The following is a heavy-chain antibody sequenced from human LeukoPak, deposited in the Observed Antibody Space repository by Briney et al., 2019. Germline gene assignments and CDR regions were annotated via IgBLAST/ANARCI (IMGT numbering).Heavy chain of an antibody. CDR2: FDPEDGET. V-gene: IGHV1-24*01. D-gene: IGHD3-22*01. CDR3: ATDPWYYDSSRNY. J-gene: IGHJ4*02. CDR1: GYTLTELS. Sequence: ASVKVSYKVSGYTLTELSMHWVRQAPGKGLEWMGGFDPEDGETIYAQKFQGRVTMTEDTSTDTAYMELSSLRSEDTAVYYCATDPWYYDSSRNYWGQGTLVTVSS.